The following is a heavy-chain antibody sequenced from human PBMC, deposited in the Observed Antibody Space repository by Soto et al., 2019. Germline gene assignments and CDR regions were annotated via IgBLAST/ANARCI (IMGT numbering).Heavy chain of an antibody. CDR1: GFTFSSYT. J-gene: IGHJ4*02. D-gene: IGHD2-15*01. CDR2: ISGSTSTM. V-gene: IGHV3-48*02. Sequence: PGGSLRLSCAASGFTFSSYTMNWVRQAPGKGLEWVSYISGSTSTMYYADSVKGRFTISRDNAKNSLYLQMNSLRDEDTAVYYCASLHPRYCSGGSCYSSFDYWGQGTLVTVSS. CDR3: ASLHPRYCSGGSCYSSFDY.